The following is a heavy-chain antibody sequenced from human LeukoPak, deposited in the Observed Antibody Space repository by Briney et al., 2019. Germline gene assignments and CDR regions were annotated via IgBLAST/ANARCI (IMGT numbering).Heavy chain of an antibody. CDR3: SRGRAAAFDV. CDR2: IYYTGST. Sequence: ASETLSLTCTVSGDSISSSYWNWIRQPPGKGLEWIGYIYYTGSTNYNPSLRSRVTISVDTSKNQVSLMLSSVTAADTAVYYCSRGRAAAFDVWGQGTMVTVSS. CDR1: GDSISSSY. V-gene: IGHV4-59*01. D-gene: IGHD5-12*01. J-gene: IGHJ3*01.